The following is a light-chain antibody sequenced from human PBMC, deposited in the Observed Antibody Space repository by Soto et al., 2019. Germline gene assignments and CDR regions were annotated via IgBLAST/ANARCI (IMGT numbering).Light chain of an antibody. Sequence: QSALTQPASVSGSPGQSITISCTGTSSDVGSYKFVYWYQQHPGKAPKLMIYEGSKRPSGVSNRLSGSKSGNTASLTSSGLQAEDEADYYCCSYAGSSTLVFGGGTKVTVL. CDR2: EGS. CDR3: CSYAGSSTLV. CDR1: SSDVGSYKF. J-gene: IGLJ2*01. V-gene: IGLV2-23*01.